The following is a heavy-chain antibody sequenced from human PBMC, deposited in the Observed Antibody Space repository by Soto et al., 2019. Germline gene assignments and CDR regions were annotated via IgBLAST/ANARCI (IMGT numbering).Heavy chain of an antibody. J-gene: IGHJ4*02. Sequence: AASMKVSCKASGFTYTKYAIICVRPAPGQGLEWMGWISADNGYTDYAPHLQGRVTMTTDTSTSTAYMELRSLRSDDTAVYYCARRPYCSGGSCYVFYLDYWGQRTQVTVSS. D-gene: IGHD2-15*01. CDR1: GFTYTKYA. CDR2: ISADNGYT. CDR3: ARRPYCSGGSCYVFYLDY. V-gene: IGHV1-18*01.